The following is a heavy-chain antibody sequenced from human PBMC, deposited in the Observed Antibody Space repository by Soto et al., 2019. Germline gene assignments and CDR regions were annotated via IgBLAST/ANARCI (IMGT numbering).Heavy chain of an antibody. CDR1: GGSISNYY. V-gene: IGHV4-59*08. Sequence: PSETLSLTCTVSGGSISNYYWSWIRQPPGKGLEWIGYIYSGSTNYNPSLKSRVTISVDTSKNQFSLKVNSVTAADTAVYYCAGGGVVISAGWFDPWGQGTLVTVSS. J-gene: IGHJ5*02. D-gene: IGHD3-16*01. CDR3: AGGGVVISAGWFDP. CDR2: IYSGST.